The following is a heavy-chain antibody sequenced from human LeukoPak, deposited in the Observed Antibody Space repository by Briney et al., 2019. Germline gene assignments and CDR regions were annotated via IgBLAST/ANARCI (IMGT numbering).Heavy chain of an antibody. CDR2: ITWNSGDI. V-gene: IGHV3-9*01. J-gene: IGHJ3*01. CDR1: GFTFDDYA. CDR3: AKDKTGGFVAFDV. Sequence: PGRSLRLSCAASGFTFDDYAMHWVRQAPGKGLEWVSGITWNSGDIDYADSVKGRFTTSRDNAKNSLYLHMNSLRTEDTALYYCAKDKTGGFVAFDVWGQGTRVAVSS. D-gene: IGHD3-16*01.